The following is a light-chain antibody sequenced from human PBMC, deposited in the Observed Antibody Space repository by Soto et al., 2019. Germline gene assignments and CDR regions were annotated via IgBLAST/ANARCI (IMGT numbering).Light chain of an antibody. CDR1: QSVRTN. V-gene: IGKV3-15*01. CDR3: QQYFNWPLTWT. CDR2: GAS. Sequence: EVVLTQSPATLSVSAGVTVTLSCRASQSVRTNVAWYQQIPGQAPRLLVYGASTRATGVPARFTGSGSGIEFSLTISSLLSEDSAFYYCQQYFNWPLTWTFGPGTKVQIK. J-gene: IGKJ1*01.